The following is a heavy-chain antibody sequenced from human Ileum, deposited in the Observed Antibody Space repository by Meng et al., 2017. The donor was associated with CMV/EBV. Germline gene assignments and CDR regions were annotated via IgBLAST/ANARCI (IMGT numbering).Heavy chain of an antibody. Sequence: QVQVGDSGGGGCQPGGPLRLSWSASGFTFSGYAMPWVRQAPGKGLEWVADISYDGSNQYYGDSVKGRFTITRDNSKNTLYLQMNSLTTEDTAVYYCVRDRGSTTYYFDYWGQGTLVTVSS. CDR1: GFTFSGYA. J-gene: IGHJ4*02. V-gene: IGHV3-30*04. D-gene: IGHD2-2*01. CDR3: VRDRGSTTYYFDY. CDR2: ISYDGSNQ.